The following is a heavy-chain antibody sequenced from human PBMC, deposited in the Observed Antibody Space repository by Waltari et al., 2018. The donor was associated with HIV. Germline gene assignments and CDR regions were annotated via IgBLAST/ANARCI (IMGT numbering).Heavy chain of an antibody. J-gene: IGHJ4*02. V-gene: IGHV1-69*01. D-gene: IGHD3-10*01. CDR2: VVPMWGTT. CDR3: ARVRYALWFGQHPFDH. Sequence: QVQLVQSGADVKKLGYAVTIAGRASGSSLHSYTLIWVRQAPGHGVEWWGGVVPMWGTTKSGPRFPRRRTLTADEASGSGNMELSGLTPGDTAVYYCARVRYALWFGQHPFDHWGQGTSVTVSS. CDR1: GSSLHSYT.